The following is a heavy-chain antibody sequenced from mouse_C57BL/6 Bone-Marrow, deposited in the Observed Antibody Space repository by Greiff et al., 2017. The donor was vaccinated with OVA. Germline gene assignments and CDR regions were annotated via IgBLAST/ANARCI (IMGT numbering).Heavy chain of an antibody. Sequence: QVQLQQSGAELARPGASVKLSCKASGYTFTSYGISWVKQRTGQGLEWIGEIYPRSGNTYYNEKFKGKATLTADKSSSTAYMELRSLTSEDSAFYFCARSVNGNYGGYFEVGGTGPRSPSPQ. CDR3: ARSVNGNYGGYFEV. CDR1: GYTFTSYG. D-gene: IGHD2-1*01. CDR2: IYPRSGNT. J-gene: IGHJ1*03. V-gene: IGHV1-81*01.